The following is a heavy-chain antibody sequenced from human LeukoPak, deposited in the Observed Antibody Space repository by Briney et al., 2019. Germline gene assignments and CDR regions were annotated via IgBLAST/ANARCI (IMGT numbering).Heavy chain of an antibody. CDR2: ITGGTT. D-gene: IGHD1-26*01. CDR1: GFTFSSFA. CDR3: AKEGGNYQWTAFDI. Sequence: PGGSLRLSCAASGFTFSSFAMSWVRQAPGRGLEWVSTITGGTTHHADSVKGRFTISRDNSKDTLYLQMNSLRAEDTAVYYCAKEGGNYQWTAFDIWGQGTMVTVSS. V-gene: IGHV3-23*01. J-gene: IGHJ3*02.